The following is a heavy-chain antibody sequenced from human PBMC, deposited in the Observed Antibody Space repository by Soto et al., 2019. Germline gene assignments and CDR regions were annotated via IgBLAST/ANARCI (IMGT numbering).Heavy chain of an antibody. V-gene: IGHV1-69*01. Sequence: VQLVQSGAEVKKPGSSVKVSCKASGGTFSSYAISWVRQAPGQGREWMGGIIPISGKANYAQKFQGRVTITADESTSTAYMELSSLRSEDTAVYYCARSQGSSTSLEIYYYYYYGMDGWGQGTTVTVSS. J-gene: IGHJ6*02. CDR3: ARSQGSSTSLEIYYYYYYGMDG. D-gene: IGHD2-2*01. CDR2: IIPISGKA. CDR1: GGTFSSYA.